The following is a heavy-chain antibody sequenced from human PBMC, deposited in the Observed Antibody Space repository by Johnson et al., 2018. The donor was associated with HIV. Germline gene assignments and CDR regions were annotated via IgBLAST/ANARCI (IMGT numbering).Heavy chain of an antibody. CDR2: ISYDGSNK. CDR3: ARENSSGYHDAFDI. D-gene: IGHD3-22*01. J-gene: IGHJ3*02. V-gene: IGHV3-30-3*01. CDR1: GFTFDDYT. Sequence: QVQLVESGGGVVQPGRSLRLSCAASGFTFDDYTMHWVRQAPGKGLEWVAVISYDGSNKYYADSVKGRFTISRDNSKNTLYLQMNSMRAEDTAVYYCARENSSGYHDAFDIWGQGTLVTVSS.